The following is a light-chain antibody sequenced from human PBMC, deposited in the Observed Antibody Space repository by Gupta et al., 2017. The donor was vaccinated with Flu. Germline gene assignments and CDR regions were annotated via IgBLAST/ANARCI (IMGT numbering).Light chain of an antibody. J-gene: IGKJ2*01. Sequence: PSTLSASVGDRVTITCRASQSIRNWLAWYQQKPGKAPNLLIYKASRVESGVPSRFSGSGSGTEFTLTISSRQPDDFATYYCQQEDNSSGTFGQGTKLEIK. V-gene: IGKV1-5*03. CDR2: KAS. CDR1: QSIRNW. CDR3: QQEDNSSGT.